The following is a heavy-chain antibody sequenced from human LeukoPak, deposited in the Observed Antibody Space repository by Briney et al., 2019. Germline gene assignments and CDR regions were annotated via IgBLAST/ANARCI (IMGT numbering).Heavy chain of an antibody. CDR2: IIPIFGTA. J-gene: IGHJ6*03. CDR1: GDTFSDYT. CDR3: ARSSAYCSSTSCYAYYMDV. D-gene: IGHD2-2*01. V-gene: IGHV1-69*05. Sequence: ASVKVSCKASGDTFSDYTVSWVRQAPGQGLEWMGGIIPIFGTANYAQKFQGRVTITTDESTSTAYMELSSLRSEDTAVYYCARSSAYCSSTSCYAYYMDVWGKGTTVTVSS.